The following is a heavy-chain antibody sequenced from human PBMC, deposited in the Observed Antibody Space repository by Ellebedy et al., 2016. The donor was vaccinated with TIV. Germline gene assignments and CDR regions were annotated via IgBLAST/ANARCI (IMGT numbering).Heavy chain of an antibody. V-gene: IGHV4-59*03. CDR2: IYYSGAT. D-gene: IGHD3-16*01. CDR3: AGGGGWLPDY. CDR1: HGSISDYY. Sequence: GSLRLSXTVPHGSISDYYWNWIRQPPGKGLEWIGNIYYSGATNYNNSLRSRATMSLDTSKNQFSLRLSSVTAADTAIYYCAGGGGWLPDYWGQGTLVTVSS. J-gene: IGHJ4*02.